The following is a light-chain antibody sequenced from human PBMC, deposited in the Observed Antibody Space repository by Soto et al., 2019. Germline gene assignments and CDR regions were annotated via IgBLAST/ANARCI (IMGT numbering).Light chain of an antibody. CDR3: QQLDSYPIT. CDR1: QGIGSY. J-gene: IGKJ5*01. V-gene: IGKV1-9*01. CDR2: AAS. Sequence: IKLTQSPSSLSASVGARVTITCWASQGIGSYLAWYQQKPEKAPKLLIYAASTLQSGVPSRFSGSGSGTDFTLTISSLQPEDFATYYCQQLDSYPITFGQGTRLE.